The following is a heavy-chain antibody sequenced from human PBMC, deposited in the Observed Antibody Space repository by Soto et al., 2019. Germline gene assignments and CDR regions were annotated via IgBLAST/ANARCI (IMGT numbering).Heavy chain of an antibody. Sequence: GESLKISCKGSGYSFTSYWIGWVRQMPGKGLEWMGIIYPGDSDTRYSPSFQGQVTISADKSISTAYLQWSSLKASDTAMYYCARHKGVRGVIIQHSYYGMDVWGQGTTVTVSS. D-gene: IGHD3-10*01. J-gene: IGHJ6*02. CDR3: ARHKGVRGVIIQHSYYGMDV. V-gene: IGHV5-51*01. CDR1: GYSFTSYW. CDR2: IYPGDSDT.